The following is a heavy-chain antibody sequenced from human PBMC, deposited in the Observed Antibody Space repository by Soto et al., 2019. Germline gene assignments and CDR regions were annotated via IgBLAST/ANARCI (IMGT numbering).Heavy chain of an antibody. D-gene: IGHD1-26*01. CDR2: IIPIFGTA. CDR3: ARLCRGSYSPHLAGEALNDY. V-gene: IGHV1-69*01. CDR1: GGTFSSYA. J-gene: IGHJ4*02. Sequence: QEQLVQSGAEVKKPGSSVKVSCKASGGTFSSYAISWVRQAPGQGLEWMGGIIPIFGTANYAQKFQGRVTITADESTSTAYMELSSLRSEDTAVYYCARLCRGSYSPHLAGEALNDYWGQGTLVTVSS.